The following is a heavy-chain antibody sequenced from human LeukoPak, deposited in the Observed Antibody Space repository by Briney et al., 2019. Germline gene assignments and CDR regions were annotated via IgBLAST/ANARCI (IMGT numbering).Heavy chain of an antibody. CDR1: GGSFSGYY. CDR3: ARRPLYRSSTSCYYYYYYMDV. V-gene: IGHV4-34*01. CDR2: INHSGST. J-gene: IGHJ6*03. Sequence: SETLSLTCAVYGGSFSGYYWSWIRQPPGKGLEWIGEINHSGSTNYNPSLKSRVTISVDTSKNQFSLKLSSVTAADTAVYYCARRPLYRSSTSCYYYYYYMDVWGKGTTVTASS. D-gene: IGHD2-2*01.